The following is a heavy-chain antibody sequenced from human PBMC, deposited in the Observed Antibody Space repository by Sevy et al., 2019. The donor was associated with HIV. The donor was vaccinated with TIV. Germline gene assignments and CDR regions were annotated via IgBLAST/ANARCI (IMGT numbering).Heavy chain of an antibody. CDR3: HGDYDSSQLASYYYYGMDV. V-gene: IGHV3-23*01. CDR1: GFTFSSYA. CDR2: IRGSGGST. J-gene: IGHJ6*02. D-gene: IGHD3-22*01. Sequence: GGSLRLSCAASGFTFSSYAMSWVRQAPGKGLEWVSTIRGSGGSTDYAYSVKGRFTISRDNSKNTLYFQMNSLRAEDTAVYYCHGDYDSSQLASYYYYGMDVWGQGTTVTVSS.